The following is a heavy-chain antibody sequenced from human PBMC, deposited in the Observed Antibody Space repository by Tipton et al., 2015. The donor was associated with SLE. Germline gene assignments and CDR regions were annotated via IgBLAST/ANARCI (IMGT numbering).Heavy chain of an antibody. CDR3: ARDRGRDYSMDV. V-gene: IGHV4-59*02. J-gene: IGHJ6*02. Sequence: GLVKPSETLSLTCTVSGGSVSSYYWSWIRQPPGKGLEWIGYFSYSGSPNYNPSLKSRVTISEDTSKNQFSLKLSSVTAADTAVYYCARDRGRDYSMDVWGRGTTVIVSS. CDR2: FSYSGSP. CDR1: GGSVSSYY. D-gene: IGHD6-25*01.